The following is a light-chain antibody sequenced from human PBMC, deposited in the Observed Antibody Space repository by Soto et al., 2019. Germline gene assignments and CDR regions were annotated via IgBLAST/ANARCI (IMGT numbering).Light chain of an antibody. CDR1: QGIRHD. V-gene: IGKV1-17*01. Sequence: DIQMTQSPSSLSASVGDRATITCRASQGIRHDLDWYQQKPGKAPKRLIYAASSLQSGVPSRFSGSGSGTEFTLTISRLQPEDFATYYCLQHNSYPRPFGQGTRWIS. CDR3: LQHNSYPRP. J-gene: IGKJ1*01. CDR2: AAS.